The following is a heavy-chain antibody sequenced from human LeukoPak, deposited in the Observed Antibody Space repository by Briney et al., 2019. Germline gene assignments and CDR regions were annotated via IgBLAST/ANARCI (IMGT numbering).Heavy chain of an antibody. CDR1: GYTFTSYG. CDR2: ISAYNGNT. Sequence: ASVKVSCKASGYTFTSYGISWVRQAPGQGLEWMGWISAYNGNTNYAQKLQGRVTMTTDTSTSTAYMELRSLRSDDTAVYYCARDRGITIFGVVIGLNYFDSWGQGPWSPSPQ. D-gene: IGHD3-3*01. V-gene: IGHV1-18*01. J-gene: IGHJ4*02. CDR3: ARDRGITIFGVVIGLNYFDS.